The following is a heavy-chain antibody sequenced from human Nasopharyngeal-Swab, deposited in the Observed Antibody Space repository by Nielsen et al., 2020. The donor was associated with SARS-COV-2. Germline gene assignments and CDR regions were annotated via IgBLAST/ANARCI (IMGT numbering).Heavy chain of an antibody. D-gene: IGHD3-3*01. CDR1: GYSFTSYW. CDR2: IYPGDSDT. V-gene: IGHV5-51*01. CDR3: ARLEVRRIFGVVNWFDP. J-gene: IGHJ5*02. Sequence: GESLKISCKGSGYSFTSYWIGWVRQMPGKGLEWMGIIYPGDSDTRYSPSFQGQVTISADKSISTAYLQWSSLKASDTAMYYCARLEVRRIFGVVNWFDPWGQGTLVTVSS.